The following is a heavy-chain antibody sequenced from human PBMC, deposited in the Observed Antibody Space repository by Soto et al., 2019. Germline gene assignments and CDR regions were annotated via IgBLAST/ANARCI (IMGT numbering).Heavy chain of an antibody. Sequence: PGGSLRLSCAASGFTFSSYWMHWVRQVPGRGLVWVSRINDDGSGAAYADFVQGRFSISRDNAKNTLYLQMNSLTAEDTAVYYRTRSPSLYGSGSYPDYWGQGIMVTVSS. D-gene: IGHD3-10*01. CDR1: GFTFSSYW. V-gene: IGHV3-74*01. J-gene: IGHJ4*02. CDR3: TRSPSLYGSGSYPDY. CDR2: INDDGSGA.